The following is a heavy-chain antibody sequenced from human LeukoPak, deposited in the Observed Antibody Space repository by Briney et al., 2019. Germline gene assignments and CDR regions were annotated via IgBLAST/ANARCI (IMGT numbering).Heavy chain of an antibody. D-gene: IGHD3-10*01. CDR2: IYTTGRP. J-gene: IGHJ5*02. CDR1: GVSVSSTNYY. Sequence: SETLSLPCTVSGVSVSSTNYYWTWIRQPAGKGLEWIGRIYTTGRPSYSPSLKSRATISVDTSTNQFSLKLTSVSPSDTAVYYCARDRGITTARGVPSWFDPWGQGILVTVSS. V-gene: IGHV4-61*02. CDR3: ARDRGITTARGVPSWFDP.